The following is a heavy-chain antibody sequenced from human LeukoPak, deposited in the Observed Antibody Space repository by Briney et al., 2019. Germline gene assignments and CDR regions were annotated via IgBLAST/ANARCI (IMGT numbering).Heavy chain of an antibody. D-gene: IGHD3-22*01. V-gene: IGHV4-59*12. CDR2: IYYSGST. Sequence: SESLSLTCTVSGGSISSYYWSWIRQPPGKGLEWIGYIYYSGSTNYNPSLKSRVTISVDTSKNQFSLKLSSVTAADTAVYYCARGRKAAYYFDSSGYYYASWFDPWGQGTLVTVSS. J-gene: IGHJ5*02. CDR3: ARGRKAAYYFDSSGYYYASWFDP. CDR1: GGSISSYY.